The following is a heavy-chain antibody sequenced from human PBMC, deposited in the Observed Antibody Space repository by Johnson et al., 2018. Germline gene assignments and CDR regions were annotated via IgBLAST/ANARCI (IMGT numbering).Heavy chain of an antibody. D-gene: IGHD2-8*01. J-gene: IGHJ6*03. V-gene: IGHV3-9*01. CDR2: ISWNSGGI. CDR1: GFSFDDYA. CDR3: AKGNGYYNYYHMDV. Sequence: EVQLLESGGGLVKPGGSLRLSCATSGFSFDDYAMHWVRQAPGKGLEWVSGISWNSGGIGYADSVKGRFTISRDNAKNSLYLHMNSLRAEDPALYFCAKGNGYYNYYHMDVWGKGTTVTV.